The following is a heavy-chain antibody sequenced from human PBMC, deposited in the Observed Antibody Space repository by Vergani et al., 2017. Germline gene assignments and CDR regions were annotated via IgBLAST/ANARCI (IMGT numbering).Heavy chain of an antibody. J-gene: IGHJ3*02. Sequence: QVHLVESGGGVVPPGGSLRLSCAASGFTFSSYGMHWVRQALGKGLEWVAFIRYDGSNKYYADSVKGRFTISRDNSRNTLYLQMNSLRAEDTAVYYCAKDSGYCGGDCYYDAFDMWGQGTMVTVSS. CDR1: GFTFSSYG. CDR3: AKDSGYCGGDCYYDAFDM. CDR2: IRYDGSNK. D-gene: IGHD2-21*02. V-gene: IGHV3-30*02.